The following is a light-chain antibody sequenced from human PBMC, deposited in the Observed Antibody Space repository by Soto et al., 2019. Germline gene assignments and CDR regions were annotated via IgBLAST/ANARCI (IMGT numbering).Light chain of an antibody. CDR1: QSVSSSY. V-gene: IGKV3-20*01. CDR3: QQYGVSPWT. J-gene: IGKJ1*01. CDR2: GAS. Sequence: EIVLTQSPSTLSLSPGERATLSCRASQSVSSSYLAWYQQKPGQAPRLLIYGASSRATGIPDRFSGSGSATDFTLTISRLEPEDFAVYYCQQYGVSPWTFGQGTKVEIK.